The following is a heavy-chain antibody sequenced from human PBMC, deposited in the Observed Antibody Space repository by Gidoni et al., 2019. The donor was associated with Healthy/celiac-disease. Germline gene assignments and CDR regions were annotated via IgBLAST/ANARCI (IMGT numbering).Heavy chain of an antibody. J-gene: IGHJ4*02. CDR3: ARASHNGYSYGSDY. CDR1: GFTFGSYE. D-gene: IGHD5-18*01. CDR2: ISSSGSTL. V-gene: IGHV3-48*03. Sequence: EVQLVEAGGGLVQPGGSRRPSGPASGFTFGSYEINWVRQAPGKGLEWVSYISSSGSTLYYADSVKGRFTISRDNAKNSLYLQMNSLRAEDTAVYYCARASHNGYSYGSDYWGQGTLVTVSS.